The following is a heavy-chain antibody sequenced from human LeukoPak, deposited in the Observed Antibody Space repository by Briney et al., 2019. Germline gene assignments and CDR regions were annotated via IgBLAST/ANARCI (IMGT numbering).Heavy chain of an antibody. Sequence: GGSLRHSCAASGFTFSSYCMHWVRQAPGKGLVWVSRINGDGSSTTYADSVKGRLTISRDNAKNTLYLQMNSLRAEDTAVYYCARGRGYVMDVWGQGTMVTVPS. V-gene: IGHV3-74*01. CDR2: INGDGSST. CDR3: ARGRGYVMDV. CDR1: GFTFSSYC. J-gene: IGHJ6*02.